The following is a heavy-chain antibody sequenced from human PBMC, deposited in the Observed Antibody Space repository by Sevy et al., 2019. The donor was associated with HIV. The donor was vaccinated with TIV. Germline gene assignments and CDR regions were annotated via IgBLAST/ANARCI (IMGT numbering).Heavy chain of an antibody. J-gene: IGHJ6*02. CDR3: AKDYFDGLYGMDV. V-gene: IGHV3-30*02. CDR2: IRYDGSNK. Sequence: GGSLRLSCAASGFTFSSYGMHWVRQAPGKGLEWVAFIRYDGSNKYYADSVKGRFTISRDNSKNTLYLQMNSLRAGDTAVYYCAKDYFDGLYGMDVWGQGTTVTVSS. CDR1: GFTFSSYG. D-gene: IGHD3-9*01.